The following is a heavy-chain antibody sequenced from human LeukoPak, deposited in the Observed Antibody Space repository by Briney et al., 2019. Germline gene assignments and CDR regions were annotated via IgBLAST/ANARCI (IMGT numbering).Heavy chain of an antibody. V-gene: IGHV4-39*07. CDR2: IYYSGST. CDR1: GGSISSSSYY. CDR3: ARVESYYDSSGYFFVGAFDI. J-gene: IGHJ3*02. D-gene: IGHD3-22*01. Sequence: PSETLSLTCTVSGGSISSSSYYWGWIRQPPGKGLEWIGSIYYSGSTYYNPSLKSRVTISVDTSKNQFSLKLSSVTAADTAVYYCARVESYYDSSGYFFVGAFDIWGQGTMVTVSS.